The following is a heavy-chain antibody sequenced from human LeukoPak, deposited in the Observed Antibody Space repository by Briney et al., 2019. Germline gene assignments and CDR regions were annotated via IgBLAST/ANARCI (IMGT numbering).Heavy chain of an antibody. CDR3: ARGGHVDTAMVMAYFDY. D-gene: IGHD5-18*01. J-gene: IGHJ4*02. CDR1: GGSFSGYY. Sequence: SETLSLTCAVYGGSFSGYYWNWIRQPAGKGLEWIGRIYTSGSTNYNPSLKSRVTISVDTSKNQFSLKLSSVTAADTAVYYCARGGHVDTAMVMAYFDYWGQGTLVTVSS. V-gene: IGHV4-59*10. CDR2: IYTSGST.